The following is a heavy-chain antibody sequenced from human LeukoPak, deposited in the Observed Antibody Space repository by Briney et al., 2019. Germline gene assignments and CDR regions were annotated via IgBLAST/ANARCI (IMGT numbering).Heavy chain of an antibody. CDR2: ISAYNGNT. V-gene: IGHV1-18*01. CDR1: GYTFTSYG. J-gene: IGHJ5*02. Sequence: ASVKVSCKASGYTFTSYGISWVRQAPGQGLEWMGWISAYNGNTNYAQKLQGRVTMTTDTSTSTAYMELRSLRSDDTAVYYCARVIVVVPAAMRRENWFDPWGQGTLVTVSS. D-gene: IGHD2-2*01. CDR3: ARVIVVVPAAMRRENWFDP.